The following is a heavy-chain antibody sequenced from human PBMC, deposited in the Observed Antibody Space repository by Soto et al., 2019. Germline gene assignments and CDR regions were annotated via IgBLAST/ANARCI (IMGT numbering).Heavy chain of an antibody. V-gene: IGHV3-23*01. CDR3: AKEALGYFDL. CDR2: INIGGGT. J-gene: IGHJ2*01. CDR1: GFTFSSYA. Sequence: EVQLLESGGGLVQPGGSLRLSCAASGFTFSSYAMSWVRQAPGKGLAWVAVINIGGGTVYADSVKGRFAISRDNSQNTLSLQINSLRAEDTAIYYCAKEALGYFDLWGRGTLVTVSS.